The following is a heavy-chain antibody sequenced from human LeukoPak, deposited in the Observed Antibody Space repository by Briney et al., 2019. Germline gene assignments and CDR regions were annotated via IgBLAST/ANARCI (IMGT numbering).Heavy chain of an antibody. Sequence: GGSLRLSCAASGFTFSDYYMSWIRQAPGKGLEWVSYISSSGSTIYYADSVKGRFTISRDNAKNSLYLQMNSLRAEDTAVYYCASRGAYYYDSSGYYYFDYWGQGTLVTVSS. CDR1: GFTFSDYY. D-gene: IGHD3-22*01. CDR2: ISSSGSTI. V-gene: IGHV3-11*01. J-gene: IGHJ4*02. CDR3: ASRGAYYYDSSGYYYFDY.